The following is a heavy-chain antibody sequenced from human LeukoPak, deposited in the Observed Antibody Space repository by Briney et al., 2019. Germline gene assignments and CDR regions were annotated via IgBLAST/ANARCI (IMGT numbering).Heavy chain of an antibody. CDR3: ASLYYDFWSGYSDYWYFDL. J-gene: IGHJ2*01. Sequence: PSETLSLTCAVSGYSISSGYYWGWIRQPPGKGLEWIGSIYHSGSTYYNPSLKSRVTVSVDTSKNQFSLKLSSVTAADTAVYYCASLYYDFWSGYSDYWYFDLWGRGTLVTVSS. D-gene: IGHD3-3*01. CDR2: IYHSGST. V-gene: IGHV4-38-2*01. CDR1: GYSISSGYY.